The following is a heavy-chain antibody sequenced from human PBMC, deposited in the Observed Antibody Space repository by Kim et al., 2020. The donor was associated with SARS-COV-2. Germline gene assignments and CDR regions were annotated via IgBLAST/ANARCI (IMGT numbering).Heavy chain of an antibody. CDR1: GGSISSSSYY. V-gene: IGHV4-39*01. CDR2: IYYSGST. CDR3: ASVGVSWGDWFDP. D-gene: IGHD3-16*01. J-gene: IGHJ5*02. Sequence: SETLSLTCTVSGGSISSSSYYWGWIRQPPGKGLEWIGSIYYSGSTYYNPSLKSRVTISQDTSKNQFSPKLSSVTAADTAVYYCASVGVSWGDWFDPWGQGTLVTVSS.